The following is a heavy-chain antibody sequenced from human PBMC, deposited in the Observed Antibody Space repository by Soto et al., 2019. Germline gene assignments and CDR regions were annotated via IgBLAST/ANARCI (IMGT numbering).Heavy chain of an antibody. D-gene: IGHD4-17*01. V-gene: IGHV1-3*01. CDR1: GYTFTSYA. J-gene: IGHJ6*03. CDR3: ARDRWYGDGLWYYYYMDV. CDR2: INAGNGNT. Sequence: ASVKVSCKASGYTFTSYAMHWVRQAPGQRLEWMGWINAGNGNTKYSQKFQGRVTITRDTSASTAYMELSSLRSEDTAVYYCARDRWYGDGLWYYYYMDVWGKGTTVTVSS.